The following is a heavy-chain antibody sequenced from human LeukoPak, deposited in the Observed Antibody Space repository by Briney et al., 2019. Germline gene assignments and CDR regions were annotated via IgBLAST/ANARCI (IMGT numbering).Heavy chain of an antibody. Sequence: SETLSLTCTVSGGSISSSSYYWGGIRQPPGKGLEWIVSIYYSGSTYYNPSLKSRVTISVATSKNQFSLKLSSVTAADTAVYYCATEDYYDSSGLDYWGQGTLVTVSS. D-gene: IGHD3-22*01. J-gene: IGHJ4*02. CDR1: GGSISSSSYY. CDR3: ATEDYYDSSGLDY. CDR2: IYYSGST. V-gene: IGHV4-39*01.